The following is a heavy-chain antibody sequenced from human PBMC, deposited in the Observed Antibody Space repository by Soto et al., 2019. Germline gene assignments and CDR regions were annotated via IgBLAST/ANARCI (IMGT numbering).Heavy chain of an antibody. CDR1: GFTFSTYG. CDR3: AKPLGGGVTNNYFDY. J-gene: IGHJ4*02. V-gene: IGHV3-33*06. CDR2: IWYDGSYK. Sequence: QVQLVESGGGVVQPGRSLRLACAASGFTFSTYGMHWVRQAPGKGLEWVAVIWYDGSYKYYADSVKGRFTISRDNSKNPLYLQMNSLRGDDTAVYYCAKPLGGGVTNNYFDYWGQGTLVTVSS. D-gene: IGHD3-16*01.